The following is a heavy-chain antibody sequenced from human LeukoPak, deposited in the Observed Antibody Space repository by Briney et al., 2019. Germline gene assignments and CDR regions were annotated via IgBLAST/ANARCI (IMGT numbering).Heavy chain of an antibody. J-gene: IGHJ4*02. CDR1: GGSISSHY. Sequence: SETLSLTCTVSGGSISSHYWSWIRQPPGKGLEWIGYIYYSGSTNYNPSLKSRVTISVDTSKNHFSLKLSSVTAADTAVYYCARVSYSGYDLYYFDYWGQGTLVTVSS. D-gene: IGHD5-12*01. CDR3: ARVSYSGYDLYYFDY. V-gene: IGHV4-59*11. CDR2: IYYSGST.